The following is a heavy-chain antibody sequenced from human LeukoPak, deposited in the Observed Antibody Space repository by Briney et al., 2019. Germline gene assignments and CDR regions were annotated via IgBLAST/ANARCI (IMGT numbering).Heavy chain of an antibody. J-gene: IGHJ4*02. D-gene: IGHD3-10*01. Sequence: PGGSLRLSCAASGFTFSSYSMNWVRQAPGKGLEWVSSISSSSSYIYYADSVKGRFTISRDNAKNSLYLQMNSLRAEDTAVYYCARDAIPYYYGSGSYYYFDYWGQGTLVTVSS. CDR1: GFTFSSYS. CDR3: ARDAIPYYYGSGSYYYFDY. V-gene: IGHV3-21*01. CDR2: ISSSSSYI.